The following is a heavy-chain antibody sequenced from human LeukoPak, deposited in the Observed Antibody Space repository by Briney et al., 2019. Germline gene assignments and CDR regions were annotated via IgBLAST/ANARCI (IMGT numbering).Heavy chain of an antibody. CDR3: ARDRAHGSGSYYKTPFLILDY. J-gene: IGHJ4*02. CDR2: IWYDGSNK. Sequence: GRSLRLSCAASGFTFSSYGMHWVRQAPGKGLEWVAVIWYDGSNKYYAHSVKGRFTISRDNSKNTLYLQMNSLRAEDTAVYYCARDRAHGSGSYYKTPFLILDYWGQGTLVTVSS. D-gene: IGHD3-10*01. V-gene: IGHV3-33*01. CDR1: GFTFSSYG.